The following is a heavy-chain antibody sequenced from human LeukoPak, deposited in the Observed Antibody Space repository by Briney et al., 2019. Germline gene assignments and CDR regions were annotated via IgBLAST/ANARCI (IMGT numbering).Heavy chain of an antibody. Sequence: ASETLSLTCAVYGGSFSGYYWSWIRQPPGKGLEWIGEINHSGSTNYNPSLKSRVTISVDTSKNQFSLKLSSVTAADTAVYYCARGRGALRFLEDYYYYGMDVWGQGTTVTVSS. D-gene: IGHD3-3*01. CDR1: GGSFSGYY. CDR2: INHSGST. CDR3: ARGRGALRFLEDYYYYGMDV. J-gene: IGHJ6*02. V-gene: IGHV4-34*01.